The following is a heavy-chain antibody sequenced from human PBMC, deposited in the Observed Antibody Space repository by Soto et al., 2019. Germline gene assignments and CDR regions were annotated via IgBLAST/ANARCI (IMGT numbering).Heavy chain of an antibody. CDR2: IYYSGST. J-gene: IGHJ6*02. D-gene: IGHD3-3*01. CDR1: GGSVSSGSYY. V-gene: IGHV4-61*01. CDR3: ARGPPYYDFWRGYSSYYGMDV. Sequence: KPSETLSLTCTVSGGSVSSGSYYWSWIRQPPGKGLEWIGYIYYSGSTNYNPSLKSRVTISVDTSKNQFSLKLSSVTAADTAVYYCARGPPYYDFWRGYSSYYGMDVWGQGTTVTVSS.